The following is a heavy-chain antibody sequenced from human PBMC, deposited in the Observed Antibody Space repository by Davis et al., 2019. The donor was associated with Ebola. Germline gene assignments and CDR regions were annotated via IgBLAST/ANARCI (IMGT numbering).Heavy chain of an antibody. CDR1: VITFSSYA. Sequence: GESLKISCTDSVITFSSYAMSWVRQAQGKGLEWVAAISGSGGSTYYADSVRGRFTISRDNSRNTLYLQMNSLRAEDTAVYYCAKEARDVAVWGQGTLVTVSS. CDR2: ISGSGGST. CDR3: AKEARDVAV. J-gene: IGHJ4*02. D-gene: IGHD6-19*01. V-gene: IGHV3-23*01.